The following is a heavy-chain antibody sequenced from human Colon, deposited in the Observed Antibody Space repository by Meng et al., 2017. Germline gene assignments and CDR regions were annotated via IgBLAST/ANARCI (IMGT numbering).Heavy chain of an antibody. J-gene: IGHJ5*02. Sequence: QPQLQESGPGLVKPSEALSRTCGVSGDYIGTGAYYWGWIRQAPGKGLEWIGSIGHSGFTYYTPSVRSRVTVSIDTSKNPFSLKLTSVTAADTAVYFCVRSSAWVRTGFDPWGQGTLVTVSS. V-gene: IGHV4-39*01. CDR1: GDYIGTGAYY. D-gene: IGHD3-22*01. CDR2: IGHSGFT. CDR3: VRSSAWVRTGFDP.